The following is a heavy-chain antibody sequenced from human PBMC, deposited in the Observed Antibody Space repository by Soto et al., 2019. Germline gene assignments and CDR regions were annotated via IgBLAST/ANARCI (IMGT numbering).Heavy chain of an antibody. CDR3: AKDIGIYSTYEVGYFDY. CDR1: GFTFSSYA. D-gene: IGHD4-4*01. Sequence: HPGGSLRLSCAASGFTFSSYAMSWVRQAPGKGLEWVSAISGSGGSTYYADSVKGRFTISRDNSKNTLYLQMNSLRAEDTAVYYCAKDIGIYSTYEVGYFDYWGQGTLVTVSS. J-gene: IGHJ4*02. CDR2: ISGSGGST. V-gene: IGHV3-23*01.